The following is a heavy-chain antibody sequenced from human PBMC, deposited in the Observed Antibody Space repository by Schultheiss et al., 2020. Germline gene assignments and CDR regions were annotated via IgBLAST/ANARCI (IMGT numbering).Heavy chain of an antibody. D-gene: IGHD3-10*01. V-gene: IGHV3-74*01. CDR2: INSDGSST. CDR3: AKGQTRWFGELNDY. J-gene: IGHJ4*02. Sequence: GGSLRLSCAASGFTFSSYWMSWVRQAPGKGLVWVSRINSDGSSTSYADSVKGRFTISRDNAKNTLYLQMNSLRAEDTAVYYCAKGQTRWFGELNDYWGQGTLVTVSS. CDR1: GFTFSSYW.